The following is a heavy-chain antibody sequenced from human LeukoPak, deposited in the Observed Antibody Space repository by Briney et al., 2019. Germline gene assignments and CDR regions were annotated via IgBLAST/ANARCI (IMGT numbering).Heavy chain of an antibody. CDR1: GFTFSDYY. CDR2: ISSSSSYT. J-gene: IGHJ4*02. V-gene: IGHV3-11*06. Sequence: GGSLRLSCAASGFTFSDYYMSWIRQAPGKGLEWVSSISSSSSYTNYADSVKGRFTISRDNAKNSLYLQMNSLRAEDTAVYYCARGPIYDILTGYYISYFDYWGQGTLVTVSS. D-gene: IGHD3-9*01. CDR3: ARGPIYDILTGYYISYFDY.